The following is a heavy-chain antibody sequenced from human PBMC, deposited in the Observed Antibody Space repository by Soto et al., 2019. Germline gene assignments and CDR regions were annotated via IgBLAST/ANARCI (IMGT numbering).Heavy chain of an antibody. V-gene: IGHV3-11*01. CDR3: ATMGTRAARPSY. D-gene: IGHD6-6*01. J-gene: IGHJ4*02. CDR1: GFTFSDYD. CDR2: VSSSGTTM. Sequence: QVQLAESGGGLVEPGGYLRISCAASGFTFSDYDMSWIRQSPGQGVEWVSFVSSSGTTMYFADSVKGRFTISRDNAKNSLYLQMNSLRAEDTAVYYCATMGTRAARPSYWGQGTLVTVSS.